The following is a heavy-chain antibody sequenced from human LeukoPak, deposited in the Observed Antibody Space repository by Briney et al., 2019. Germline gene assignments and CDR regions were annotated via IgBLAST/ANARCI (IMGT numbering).Heavy chain of an antibody. CDR3: ARDLGYCSSTSCYEYFQH. Sequence: GASVKVSCKASGGTFSSYAISWVRQAPGQGLEWMGRIIPILGIANYAQKFQGRVTITADKSTSTAYMELSSLRSEDTAVYYCARDLGYCSSTSCYEYFQHWGQGTLVTVSS. CDR1: GGTFSSYA. CDR2: IIPILGIA. V-gene: IGHV1-69*04. J-gene: IGHJ1*01. D-gene: IGHD2-2*01.